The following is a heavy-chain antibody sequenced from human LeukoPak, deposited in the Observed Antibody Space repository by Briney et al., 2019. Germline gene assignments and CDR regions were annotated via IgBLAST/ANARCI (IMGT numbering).Heavy chain of an antibody. Sequence: PSETLSLTCAVYGGSFTKHQWSWIRQPPGKGLEWIGAINDGGSTNYNPSLKSRVIISVDTSKNQFSLKVSSVTAADTAVYYCARHFYMDVWGKGTTVTVSS. CDR3: ARHFYMDV. V-gene: IGHV4-34*01. CDR1: GGSFTKHQ. CDR2: INDGGST. D-gene: IGHD2/OR15-2a*01. J-gene: IGHJ6*03.